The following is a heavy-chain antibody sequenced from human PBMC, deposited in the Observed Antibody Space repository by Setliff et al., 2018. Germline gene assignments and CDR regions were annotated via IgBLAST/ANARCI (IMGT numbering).Heavy chain of an antibody. CDR2: ISGSGDST. J-gene: IGHJ4*02. D-gene: IGHD6-13*01. V-gene: IGHV3-23*01. CDR1: GFTFSNHG. Sequence: GGSLRLSCAVSGFTFSNHGMNWVRQAPGKGLEWVSAISGSGDSTFYADSVKGRFTISRDNSKNTLSLQMNGLRAEDTAVYYCAKCSSWHGHYPHFNYWGQGTLVTVSS. CDR3: AKCSSWHGHYPHFNY.